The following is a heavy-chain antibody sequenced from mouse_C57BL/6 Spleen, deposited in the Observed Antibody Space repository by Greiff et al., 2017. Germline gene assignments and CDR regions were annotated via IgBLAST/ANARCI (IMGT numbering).Heavy chain of an antibody. Sequence: QVQLKESGPGLVQPSQSLSITCTVSGFSLTSYGVHWVRQSPGKGLEWLGVIWSGGSTDYNAALISRLRISKDNSKSQVFYKMNSLQADDTAIYYCARNGGGLYFDVWGTGTTVTVSS. CDR2: IWSGGST. D-gene: IGHD1-1*02. CDR1: GFSLTSYG. CDR3: ARNGGGLYFDV. J-gene: IGHJ1*03. V-gene: IGHV2-2*01.